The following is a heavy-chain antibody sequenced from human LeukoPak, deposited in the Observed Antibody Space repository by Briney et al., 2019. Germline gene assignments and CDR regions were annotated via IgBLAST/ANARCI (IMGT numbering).Heavy chain of an antibody. CDR2: IYHSGST. Sequence: SQTLSLTCTVSSGSISSGGYYWSWIRQPPGKGLEWIGYIYHSGSTYYNPSLKSRVTISVDRSKNQFSLKLSSVTAADTAVYYCARVGAYWSGYYGNWFDPWGQGTLVTVSS. V-gene: IGHV4-30-2*01. CDR3: ARVGAYWSGYYGNWFDP. CDR1: SGSISSGGYY. J-gene: IGHJ5*02. D-gene: IGHD3-3*01.